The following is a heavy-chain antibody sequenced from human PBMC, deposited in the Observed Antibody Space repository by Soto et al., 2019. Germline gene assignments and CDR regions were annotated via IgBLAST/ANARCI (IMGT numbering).Heavy chain of an antibody. CDR2: ISAYNGNT. CDR3: ARVHDSSGYYRWFDP. V-gene: IGHV1-18*01. D-gene: IGHD3-22*01. J-gene: IGHJ5*02. CDR1: GYTFTSYG. Sequence: ASVKVSCKASGYTFTSYGISWVRQAPGQGLEWMGWISAYNGNTNYAQKLQGRVTMTTDTSTSTAYMELRSLRSDDTAVYYCARVHDSSGYYRWFDPWGQGTLVTVSS.